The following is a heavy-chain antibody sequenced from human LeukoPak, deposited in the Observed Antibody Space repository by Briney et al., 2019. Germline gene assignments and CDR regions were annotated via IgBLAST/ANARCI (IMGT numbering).Heavy chain of an antibody. Sequence: ASVKVSCKASGYTFTDYYMQWVRQATGQGLEWMGWINPNSGGTNYAQNFQGRVTITRDTSISTAYMELSRLSSDDTAVYYCATEGGGRGFDYWGQGTLVTVSS. D-gene: IGHD3-16*01. CDR2: INPNSGGT. CDR1: GYTFTDYY. J-gene: IGHJ4*02. CDR3: ATEGGGRGFDY. V-gene: IGHV1-2*02.